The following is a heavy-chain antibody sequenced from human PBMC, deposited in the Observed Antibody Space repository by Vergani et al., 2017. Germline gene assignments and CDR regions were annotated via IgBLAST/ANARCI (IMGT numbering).Heavy chain of an antibody. CDR2: IYHSGST. D-gene: IGHD5-18*01. CDR3: ARATWIQLSCWFDP. CDR1: GDSISSGYY. V-gene: IGHV4-38-2*01. J-gene: IGHJ5*02. Sequence: QVQLQESGPGLVKPSETLSLTCAVSGDSISSGYYWGWIRQPPGKGLEWIGSIYHSGSTYYNPSLKSRVTISVDTSKNQFSLKLSSVTAADTAVYYCARATWIQLSCWFDPWGQGTLVTVSS.